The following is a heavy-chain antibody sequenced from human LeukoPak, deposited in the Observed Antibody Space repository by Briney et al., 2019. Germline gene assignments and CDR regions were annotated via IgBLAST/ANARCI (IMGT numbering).Heavy chain of an antibody. CDR2: IYYSGST. Sequence: SETLSLTCTVSGGSISSSSYYWGWIRQPPGKGLEWIGSIYYSGSTYYNPSLKSRVTISVDTSKNQFSLKLSSVTAADTAVYYCARSYYYDSSGYYYSYYYMDVWGKGTTVTVSS. V-gene: IGHV4-39*07. CDR1: GGSISSSSYY. D-gene: IGHD3-22*01. CDR3: ARSYYYDSSGYYYSYYYMDV. J-gene: IGHJ6*03.